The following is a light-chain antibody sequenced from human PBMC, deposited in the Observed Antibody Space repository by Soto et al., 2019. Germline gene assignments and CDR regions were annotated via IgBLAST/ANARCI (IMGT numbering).Light chain of an antibody. CDR2: ANS. CDR1: SSNIGAGYD. Sequence: SVLTQPPSVSGAPGQRVTISCTGSSSNIGAGYDVHWYQQLPGTAPKLLIYANSNRPSGVPDRFSGSKSGTSASLAITGLQAEDEADYYCQSYDSSLSVYVFGTGTKVTVL. CDR3: QSYDSSLSVYV. V-gene: IGLV1-40*01. J-gene: IGLJ1*01.